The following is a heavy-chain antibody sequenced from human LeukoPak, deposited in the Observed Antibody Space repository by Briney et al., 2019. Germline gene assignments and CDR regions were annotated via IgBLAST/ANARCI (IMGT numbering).Heavy chain of an antibody. D-gene: IGHD1-1*01. V-gene: IGHV4-59*01. CDR1: GDSISSYD. J-gene: IGHJ5*02. Sequence: PSETLSLTCTVSGDSISSYDWSWIRQTPGKGLEWIGYAYHSGITNYNPSLKSRVTISVDTSESQFSLRLSSVTAADTAIYYCARHGGTFDPWGQGILVTVSS. CDR2: AYHSGIT. CDR3: ARHGGTFDP.